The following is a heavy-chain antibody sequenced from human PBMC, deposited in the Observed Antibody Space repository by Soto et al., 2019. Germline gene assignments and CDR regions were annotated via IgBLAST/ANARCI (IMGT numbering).Heavy chain of an antibody. V-gene: IGHV3-30-3*01. CDR1: GFTFSIYA. Sequence: PGGSLRLSCAASGFTFSIYAMHWVRHAPGKGLEWVAVISYDGSNKYYADSVKGRFTISRDNSKNTLYLQMNSLRAEDTAVYYCARSIEYCSSTSCYPLNNWFDPWGQGTLVTVSS. J-gene: IGHJ5*02. CDR3: ARSIEYCSSTSCYPLNNWFDP. D-gene: IGHD2-2*01. CDR2: ISYDGSNK.